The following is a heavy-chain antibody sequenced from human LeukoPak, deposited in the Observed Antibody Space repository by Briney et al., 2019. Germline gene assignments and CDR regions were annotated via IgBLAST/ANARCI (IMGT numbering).Heavy chain of an antibody. CDR3: ARFREGLDCSSTSCYPNGMSYFDY. Sequence: KTSETLSLTCAVYGGSFSGYYWSWIRQPPGKGLGWIGEINHSGSTNYNPSLKSRVTISVDTSKNQFSLKLSSVTAADTAVYYCARFREGLDCSSTSCYPNGMSYFDYWGQGTLVTVSS. D-gene: IGHD2-2*01. V-gene: IGHV4-34*01. CDR2: INHSGST. CDR1: GGSFSGYY. J-gene: IGHJ4*02.